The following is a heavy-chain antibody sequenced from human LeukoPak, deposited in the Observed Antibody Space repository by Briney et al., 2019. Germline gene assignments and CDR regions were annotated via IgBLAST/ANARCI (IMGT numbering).Heavy chain of an antibody. V-gene: IGHV4-59*01. CDR2: IYYSGST. D-gene: IGHD4-17*01. J-gene: IGHJ5*02. CDR1: GGSISSYY. Sequence: SETLSLTCTVSGGSISSYYWSWIRQPPGKGLEWIGYIYYSGSTNYNPSLKSRVTISVDTSKNQFSLKLSSVTAADTAVYYCARVMRYGDYSRWFDPWGQGTLVTVSS. CDR3: ARVMRYGDYSRWFDP.